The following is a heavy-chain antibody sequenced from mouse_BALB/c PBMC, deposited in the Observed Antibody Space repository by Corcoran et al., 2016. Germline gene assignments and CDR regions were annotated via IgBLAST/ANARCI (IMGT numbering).Heavy chain of an antibody. CDR2: ISCYNGAT. CDR3: AKSGNYGYDRFAY. V-gene: IGHV1S34*01. Sequence: LVKTGASVKISCKASGYSFTGYYMHWVKQSHGKSLEWIGYISCYNGATSYNQKFKGKATFTVDTSSSTAYMQFNSLTSEDSAVYYCAKSGNYGYDRFAYWGQGTLVTVSA. J-gene: IGHJ3*01. CDR1: GYSFTGYY. D-gene: IGHD2-2*01.